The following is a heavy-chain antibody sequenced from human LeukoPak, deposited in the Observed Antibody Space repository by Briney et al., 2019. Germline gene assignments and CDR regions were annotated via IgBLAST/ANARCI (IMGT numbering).Heavy chain of an antibody. D-gene: IGHD2-15*01. J-gene: IGHJ4*02. CDR2: ISGSGGST. CDR3: AKGGSGGRYYFDY. V-gene: IGHV3-23*01. CDR1: GVTFSSYA. Sequence: GGSLRLSCAAAGVTFSSYAMSLVRQAPGKGLEWVSAISGSGGSTYYADSVKGRFTISRDNSKNTLYLQMNSLRAEDTAVYYCAKGGSGGRYYFDYWGQGTLVTVSS.